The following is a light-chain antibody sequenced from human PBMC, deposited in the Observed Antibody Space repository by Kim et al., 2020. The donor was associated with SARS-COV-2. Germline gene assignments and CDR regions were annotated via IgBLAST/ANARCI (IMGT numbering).Light chain of an antibody. V-gene: IGKV3-15*01. CDR3: QQNNNWPLS. CDR1: QSVSSN. CDR2: GAS. Sequence: VSPGERATLPCRASQSVSSNLAWYQQKPGQAPRLLIYGASTRATGIPVRFSGTGSGTDFTLTISSLQSEDFAVYYCQQNNNWPLSFGGGTKVDIK. J-gene: IGKJ4*01.